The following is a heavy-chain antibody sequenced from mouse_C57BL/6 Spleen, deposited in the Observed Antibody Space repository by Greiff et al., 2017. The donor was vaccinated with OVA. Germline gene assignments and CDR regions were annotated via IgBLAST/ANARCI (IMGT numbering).Heavy chain of an antibody. CDR2: IYPGSGST. CDR3: ARRYYDYDYFDY. Sequence: VQLQQPGAELVKPGASVKMSCKASGYTFTSYWITWVKQRPGQGLEWIGDIYPGSGSTNDNEKFKSKATLTVDTSSSTAYMQLSSLTSEDSAVYYCARRYYDYDYFDYWGQGTTLTVSS. V-gene: IGHV1-55*01. D-gene: IGHD2-4*01. CDR1: GYTFTSYW. J-gene: IGHJ2*01.